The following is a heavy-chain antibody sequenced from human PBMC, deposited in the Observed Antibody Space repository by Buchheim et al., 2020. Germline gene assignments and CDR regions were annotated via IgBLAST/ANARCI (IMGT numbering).Heavy chain of an antibody. J-gene: IGHJ3*02. V-gene: IGHV3-7*01. CDR2: INPDGGEK. CDR3: ARDHGALDI. Sequence: EVQLEESGGGLVQPGESLRLSCATSRFTFSTYWMSWVRQAPGKGLEWVADINPDGGEKFYVGFVKGRFIISRDKPRNSLYLQRNSLRDEDTAVYDCARDHGALDIGGKGT. CDR1: RFTFSTYW.